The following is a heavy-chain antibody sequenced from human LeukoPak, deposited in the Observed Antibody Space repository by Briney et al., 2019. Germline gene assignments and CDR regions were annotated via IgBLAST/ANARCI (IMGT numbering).Heavy chain of an antibody. Sequence: GGSLRLSCAASGFTFSSYAMHWLRQAPGKGLEWVAVISYDGSNKYYADSVKGRFTISRDNAKNSLYLQMNSLRPEDTALYYCTKGSCGGGLSFDCWGQGTLVTVCS. CDR1: GFTFSSYA. CDR3: TKGSCGGGLSFDC. J-gene: IGHJ4*02. D-gene: IGHD2-21*01. CDR2: ISYDGSNK. V-gene: IGHV3-30*04.